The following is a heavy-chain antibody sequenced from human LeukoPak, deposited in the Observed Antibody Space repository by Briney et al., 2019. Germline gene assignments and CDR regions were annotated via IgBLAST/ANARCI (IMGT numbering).Heavy chain of an antibody. D-gene: IGHD6-13*01. J-gene: IGHJ4*02. CDR1: GGSISSYY. Sequence: PSETLSLTCTVSGGSISSYYWSWIRQPPGKGLEWIGCIYYSGSTNYNPSLKSRVTISVDTSKNQFSLKLSSVTAADTAVYYCARGIAAAGPFDYWGQGTLVTVSS. CDR3: ARGIAAAGPFDY. CDR2: IYYSGST. V-gene: IGHV4-59*01.